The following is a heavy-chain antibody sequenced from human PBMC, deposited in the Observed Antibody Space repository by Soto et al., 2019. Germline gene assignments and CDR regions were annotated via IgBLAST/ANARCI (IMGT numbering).Heavy chain of an antibody. Sequence: GGSLRLSCAASGFTVSSYWMNWVRQVPGKGLVWVSRISSDGSDRGYADSVKGRFTISRDNAKKTLYLEVNSLRAEDTALYYCAAGGVGGTGTYYYHGMDVWGPGTMVTVSS. J-gene: IGHJ6*02. V-gene: IGHV3-74*01. CDR3: AAGGVGGTGTYYYHGMDV. CDR1: GFTVSSYW. D-gene: IGHD1-26*01. CDR2: ISSDGSDR.